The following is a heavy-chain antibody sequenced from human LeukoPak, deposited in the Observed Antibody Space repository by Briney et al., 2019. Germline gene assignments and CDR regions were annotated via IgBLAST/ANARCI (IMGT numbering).Heavy chain of an antibody. D-gene: IGHD6-13*01. Sequence: SETLSLTCAVYGGSFSSYYWSWIRQPPGKGLEWIGEINHSGSTNYNPSLKSRVTISVDTSKNQFSLKLSSVTAADTAVYYCARGPGIAAAGTFADIDYWGQGTLVTVSS. CDR2: INHSGST. CDR1: GGSFSSYY. V-gene: IGHV4-34*01. CDR3: ARGPGIAAAGTFADIDY. J-gene: IGHJ4*02.